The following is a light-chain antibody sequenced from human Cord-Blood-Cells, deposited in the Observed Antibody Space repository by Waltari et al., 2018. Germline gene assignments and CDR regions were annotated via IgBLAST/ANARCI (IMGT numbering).Light chain of an antibody. V-gene: IGKV1-39*01. CDR1: QSLSSY. Sequence: DIQMNQSPSSQSASVGDRVTITCRASQSLSSYLNWYQQKPGKAHKLLIYAASSLQSGVPSRFSGSGSGTDFTLTISSLQPEDFATYYCQQSYSTPPITFGQGTRLEIK. J-gene: IGKJ5*01. CDR2: AAS. CDR3: QQSYSTPPIT.